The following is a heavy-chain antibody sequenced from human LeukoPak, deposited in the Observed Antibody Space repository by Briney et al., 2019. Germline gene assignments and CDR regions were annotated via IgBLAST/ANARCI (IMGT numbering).Heavy chain of an antibody. Sequence: GGSLRLSCAASGFTFSSYGMYWVRQAPGKGLEWVAFIRYDGSNKYYADSVKGRFTISRDNSKNTLYLQMNSLRAEDTAVYYCRRSFGGVIVGDAFDIWGQGTMVTVSS. CDR1: GFTFSSYG. CDR3: RRSFGGVIVGDAFDI. D-gene: IGHD3-16*02. J-gene: IGHJ3*02. CDR2: IRYDGSNK. V-gene: IGHV3-30*02.